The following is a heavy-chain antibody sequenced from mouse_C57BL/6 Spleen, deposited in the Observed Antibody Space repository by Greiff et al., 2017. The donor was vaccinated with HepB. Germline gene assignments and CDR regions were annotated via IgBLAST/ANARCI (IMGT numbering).Heavy chain of an antibody. CDR2: IWSGGST. J-gene: IGHJ4*01. Sequence: QVQLKQSGPGLVQPSQSLSITCTVSGFSLTSYGVHWVRQPPGKGLEWLGVIWSGGSTDYNAAFISRLSISKDNSKSQVFFKMNSLQADDTAIYYCAKRGAQATDAMDYWGQGTSVTVSS. CDR1: GFSLTSYG. D-gene: IGHD3-2*02. CDR3: AKRGAQATDAMDY. V-gene: IGHV2-4*01.